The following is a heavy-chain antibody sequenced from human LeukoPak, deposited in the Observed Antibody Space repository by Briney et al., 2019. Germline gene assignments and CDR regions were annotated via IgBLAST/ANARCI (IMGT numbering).Heavy chain of an antibody. J-gene: IGHJ4*02. CDR2: IDPNSGDT. CDR1: DYTFTAYY. CDR3: ATSVAVAGSFDY. V-gene: IGHV1-2*06. Sequence: GASVKVSCKASDYTFTAYYIHWVRQAPGQGLEWMGRIDPNSGDTSYVQKFQGRVTMTRDTSISTAHMDLSGLISDDTAVYYCATSVAVAGSFDYWRQGTLVTVSS. D-gene: IGHD6-19*01.